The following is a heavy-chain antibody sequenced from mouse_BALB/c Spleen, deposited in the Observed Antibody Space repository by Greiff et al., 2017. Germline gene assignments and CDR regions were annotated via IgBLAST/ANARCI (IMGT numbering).Heavy chain of an antibody. V-gene: IGHV3-1*02. CDR1: GYSITSGYS. D-gene: IGHD1-1*01. CDR3: ARGGTTVVEDYAMDY. J-gene: IGHJ4*01. CDR2: IHYSGST. Sequence: EVQLVESGPDLVKPSQSLSLTCTVTGYSITSGYSWHWIRQFPGNKLEWMGYIHYSGSTNYNPSLKSRIYITRDTSKNQFFLQLNSVTTEDTATYYCARGGTTVVEDYAMDYWGQGTSVTVSS.